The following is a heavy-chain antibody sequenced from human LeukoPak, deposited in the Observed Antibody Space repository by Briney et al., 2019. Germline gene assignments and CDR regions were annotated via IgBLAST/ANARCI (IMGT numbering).Heavy chain of an antibody. V-gene: IGHV1-18*01. CDR2: ISAYNGNT. Sequence: ASVKVSCKASGYTFTSYGISWVRQAPGQGLEWMGWISAYNGNTNYAQKLQGRITMTTDTSTSTAYMELRSLRSDDTALYYCARAPGIAAAGTQSPFDYWGQGTLVTVSS. CDR1: GYTFTSYG. CDR3: ARAPGIAAAGTQSPFDY. J-gene: IGHJ4*02. D-gene: IGHD6-13*01.